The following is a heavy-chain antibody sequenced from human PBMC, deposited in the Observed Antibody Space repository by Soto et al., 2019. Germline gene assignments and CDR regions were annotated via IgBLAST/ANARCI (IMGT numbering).Heavy chain of an antibody. V-gene: IGHV3-7*01. CDR3: ASLGRHG. Sequence: SQRLSWAASRVNFINYWVNWVRQAPGKGLEWVANVKQDGSEKYYGDSVKGRFTISRDNAKNSLYLQMNSLRAEDTAVYYCASLGRHGWGQGTTVTV. CDR2: VKQDGSEK. J-gene: IGHJ6*02. D-gene: IGHD3-16*01. CDR1: RVNFINYW.